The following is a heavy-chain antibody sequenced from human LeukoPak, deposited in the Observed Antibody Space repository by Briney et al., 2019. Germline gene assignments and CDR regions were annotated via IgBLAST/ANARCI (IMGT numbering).Heavy chain of an antibody. CDR3: ARMSDLSSSHPHVDY. J-gene: IGHJ4*02. D-gene: IGHD6-13*01. V-gene: IGHV4-34*01. Sequence: SETLSLICAVYGGSFSGYYWSWIRQPPGKGLEWIGEINHSGSANYNPSLKSRVTISVDTSKNQFSLKLSSVTAADTAVYYCARMSDLSSSHPHVDYWGQGTLVTVSS. CDR1: GGSFSGYY. CDR2: INHSGSA.